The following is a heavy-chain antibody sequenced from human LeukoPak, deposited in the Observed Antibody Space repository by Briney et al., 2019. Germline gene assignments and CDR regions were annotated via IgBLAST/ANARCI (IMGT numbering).Heavy chain of an antibody. CDR2: IKSDGST. J-gene: IGHJ4*02. CDR3: ARFPALYYFDFDY. CDR1: GFTFSSYW. D-gene: IGHD3-22*01. Sequence: GGSLRLSCAASGFTFSSYWMHWVRQTPGKGLMWVSRIKSDGSTIYADPVKGRFTISRDNAKNMVYLQMNSLRAEDTAMYYCARFPALYYFDFDYWGQGTLVTVSS. V-gene: IGHV3-74*01.